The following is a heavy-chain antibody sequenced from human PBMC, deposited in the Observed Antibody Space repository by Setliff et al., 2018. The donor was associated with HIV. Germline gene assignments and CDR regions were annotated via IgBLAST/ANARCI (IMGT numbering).Heavy chain of an antibody. V-gene: IGHV1-8*02. CDR2: INPNSGDT. CDR1: GFTFTTYD. D-gene: IGHD3-10*01. Sequence: ASVKVSCKASGFTFTTYDINWVRQSTGQGLEWMGWINPNSGDTGYAQKFQGRVTMTRNTSISTAYMELSSLRSEDTAVYYCARGRGVLLWFGESANVFDIRGQGTMVTVSS. J-gene: IGHJ3*02. CDR3: ARGRGVLLWFGESANVFDI.